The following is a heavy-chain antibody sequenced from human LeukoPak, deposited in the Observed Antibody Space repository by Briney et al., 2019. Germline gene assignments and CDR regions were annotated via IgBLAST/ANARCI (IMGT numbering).Heavy chain of an antibody. D-gene: IGHD3-9*01. Sequence: GGSLRLSCAASGFTFSDAWMSWIRQAPGKGLEWVSYISSSGNTIYYADSVKGRFTISRDNAKNSLYLQMNSLRAEDTAVYYCARGGDILTGYYKLDYWGQGTLVTVSS. CDR1: GFTFSDAW. CDR3: ARGGDILTGYYKLDY. V-gene: IGHV3-11*01. J-gene: IGHJ4*02. CDR2: ISSSGNTI.